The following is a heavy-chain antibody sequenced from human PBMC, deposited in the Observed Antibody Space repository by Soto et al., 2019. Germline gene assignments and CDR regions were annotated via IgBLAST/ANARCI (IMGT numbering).Heavy chain of an antibody. CDR2: ISAGGNTK. CDR3: AKESGGERYAAYFDL. J-gene: IGHJ4*02. Sequence: QVQLVESGGGVVQPGTCLRLGCAASGFTLSNIGMQWVRQAPGKGLEWVAVISAGGNTKYYADSVKGRFTISRDNSKNTLFLQMNSLRTEDTAVYYCAKESGGERYAAYFDLWGQGTLVTVSA. V-gene: IGHV3-30*18. D-gene: IGHD2-21*01. CDR1: GFTLSNIG.